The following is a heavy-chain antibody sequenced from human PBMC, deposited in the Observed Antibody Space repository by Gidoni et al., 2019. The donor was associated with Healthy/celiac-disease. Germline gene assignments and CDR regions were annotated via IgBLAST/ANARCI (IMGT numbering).Heavy chain of an antibody. D-gene: IGHD6-13*01. V-gene: IGHV3-23*01. Sequence: EVQLLESGGGLVQPGGSLRLSCAASGFTFSSYAMSWVRQAPGKGLEWVSAISGSGGSTYYADSVKGRFTISRDNSKNTLYLQMNSLRAEDTAVYYCAKDVRWMGGSSSWPYYFDYWGQGTLVTVSS. J-gene: IGHJ4*02. CDR1: GFTFSSYA. CDR3: AKDVRWMGGSSSWPYYFDY. CDR2: ISGSGGST.